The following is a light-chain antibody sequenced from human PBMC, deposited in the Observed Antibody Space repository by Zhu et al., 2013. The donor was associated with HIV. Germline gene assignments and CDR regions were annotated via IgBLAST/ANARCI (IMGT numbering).Light chain of an antibody. V-gene: IGKV3-15*01. Sequence: EIVMTQSPATLSVSPGDRATVFCRASQSVRSNLAWYQQKPGQAPRLLIYGASTRATGIPARFRGTGSGTEFSLTISSLQSEDFAVYYCQQYNNWTPVTFGGGTKLEIK. CDR2: GAS. CDR1: QSVRSN. CDR3: QQYNNWTPVT. J-gene: IGKJ4*01.